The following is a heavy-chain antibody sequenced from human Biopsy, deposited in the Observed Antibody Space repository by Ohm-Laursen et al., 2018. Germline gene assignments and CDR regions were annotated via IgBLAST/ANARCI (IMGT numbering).Heavy chain of an antibody. V-gene: IGHV3-9*01. Sequence: SLRLSCTASGFTFDDYAMHWVRQVPGKGLQWVSGISWNSAGIGYADSVKGRFTISRDNTKNSLYLQMSSLRAEDTALYYCAKDVEVGREWSFDSWGQGTLVTVSS. CDR3: AKDVEVGREWSFDS. J-gene: IGHJ4*02. D-gene: IGHD3-3*01. CDR1: GFTFDDYA. CDR2: ISWNSAGI.